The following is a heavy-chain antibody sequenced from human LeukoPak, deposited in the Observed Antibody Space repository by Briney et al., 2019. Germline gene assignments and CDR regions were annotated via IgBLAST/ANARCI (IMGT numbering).Heavy chain of an antibody. Sequence: GGSLRLSCAASGFTFGSYSMNWLRQAPGKGLEWVSSISSSSYIYYANSVKGRFTIYRDNAKNSLYLQMNSLRAEDTAVYYCAREYYYDSSGYYRNDYWGQGTLVTVSS. CDR2: ISSSSYI. CDR3: AREYYYDSSGYYRNDY. D-gene: IGHD3-22*01. J-gene: IGHJ4*02. CDR1: GFTFGSYS. V-gene: IGHV3-21*01.